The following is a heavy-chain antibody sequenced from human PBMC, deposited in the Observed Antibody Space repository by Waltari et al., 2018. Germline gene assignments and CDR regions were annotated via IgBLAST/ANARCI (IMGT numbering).Heavy chain of an antibody. V-gene: IGHV4-59*01. J-gene: IGHJ4*02. D-gene: IGHD3-10*01. CDR3: ARGGGYYYGSGSYAID. CDR1: GGSISSYY. CDR2: IYYSRRT. Sequence: QVQLQESGPGLVKPSETLSLTCTVSGGSISSYYWSWIRQPPGKGLEWIGYIYYSRRTNYNPSLRSRVTIAVDTSKNQFSLKLSSVTAADTAVYYCARGGGYYYGSGSYAIDWGQGTLVTVSS.